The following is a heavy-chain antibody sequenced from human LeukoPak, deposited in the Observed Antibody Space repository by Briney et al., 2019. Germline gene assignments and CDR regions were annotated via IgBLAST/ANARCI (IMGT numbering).Heavy chain of an antibody. J-gene: IGHJ4*02. CDR1: GGSISSTNW. D-gene: IGHD1-26*01. V-gene: IGHV4-4*02. Sequence: SSETLSLTCGVSGGSISSTNWWSWVRQPPGQGLEWIGEISLSGVTNYNPSLKSRVTMSLDRSKNHLSLTLTSVTAADTAVYYCSRESGAFSPFGYRGQGTLVTVSS. CDR3: SRESGAFSPFGY. CDR2: ISLSGVT.